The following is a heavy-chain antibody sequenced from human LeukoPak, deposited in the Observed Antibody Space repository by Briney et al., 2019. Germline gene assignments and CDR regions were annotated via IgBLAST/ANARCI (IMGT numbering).Heavy chain of an antibody. Sequence: GASVKVSRKASGYTFTRYYMHWMRQAPGQRLEWMGWINPKSGGTKYAQKIQGRVTMARDTSISTAYMELSRLRSDDTAVYYCARTYYYGSGSYYLNWFDPWGQGTLVTVSS. CDR1: GYTFTRYY. J-gene: IGHJ5*02. CDR3: ARTYYYGSGSYYLNWFDP. V-gene: IGHV1-2*02. CDR2: INPKSGGT. D-gene: IGHD3-10*01.